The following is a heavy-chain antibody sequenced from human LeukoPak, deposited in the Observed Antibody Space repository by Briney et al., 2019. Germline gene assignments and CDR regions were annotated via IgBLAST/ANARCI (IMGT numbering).Heavy chain of an antibody. D-gene: IGHD5-18*01. Sequence: GGSLRLSCAASGFTVSSNYMSWIRQAPGKGLEWVSVIYADGSIYYADSVKGRFTISRDNSKNTLYFQMNSLRAEDTAVYYCAREDPGYSLSYGFDYWGQGTLVTVSS. CDR2: IYADGSI. CDR1: GFTVSSNY. V-gene: IGHV3-66*01. CDR3: AREDPGYSLSYGFDY. J-gene: IGHJ4*02.